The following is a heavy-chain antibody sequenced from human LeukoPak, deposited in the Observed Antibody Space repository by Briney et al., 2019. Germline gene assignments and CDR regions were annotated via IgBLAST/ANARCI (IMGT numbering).Heavy chain of an antibody. V-gene: IGHV3-48*01. Sequence: GGSLRLSCAASGFTFSSYAMNWVRQGPGTGLEWVSYISGSSSTIYYADSAKGRFTISRDNAKNSLYLQMNSLRAEDTAVYYCARVLQTLGGVSFDCWGQGTLVTVSS. CDR1: GFTFSSYA. D-gene: IGHD5/OR15-5a*01. CDR3: ARVLQTLGGVSFDC. J-gene: IGHJ4*02. CDR2: ISGSSSTI.